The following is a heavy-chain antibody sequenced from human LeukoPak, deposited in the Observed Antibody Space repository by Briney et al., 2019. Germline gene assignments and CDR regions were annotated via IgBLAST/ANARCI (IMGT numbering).Heavy chain of an antibody. CDR2: IYHSGST. J-gene: IGHJ4*02. CDR3: ARGRITMVRGVMEQYYFDY. Sequence: SETLSLTCAVSGYSISSGYYWGWIRQPPGKGLEWIGSIYHSGSTYYNPSLKSRVTISVDTSKNQFSLKLSSVTAADTAVYYCARGRITMVRGVMEQYYFDYWGQGTLVTVSS. D-gene: IGHD3-10*01. CDR1: GYSISSGYY. V-gene: IGHV4-38-2*01.